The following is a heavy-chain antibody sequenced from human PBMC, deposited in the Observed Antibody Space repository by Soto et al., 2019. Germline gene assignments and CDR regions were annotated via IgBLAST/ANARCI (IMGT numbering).Heavy chain of an antibody. CDR2: IWHDGSIK. Sequence: PVGSVRLSCKGSGFDFKKYGLHWVRQAPGKGLEWVAVIWHDGSIKYYVESVKGRFTISRDNANNTLSLQMHSLRVDDTAMYYCAREITHYYFYAWDVWRQGTTVTVXS. D-gene: IGHD3-16*01. V-gene: IGHV3-33*01. J-gene: IGHJ6*02. CDR1: GFDFKKYG. CDR3: AREITHYYFYAWDV.